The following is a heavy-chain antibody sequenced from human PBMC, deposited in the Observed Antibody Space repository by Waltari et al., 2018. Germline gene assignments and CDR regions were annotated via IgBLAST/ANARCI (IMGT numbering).Heavy chain of an antibody. CDR1: GGSISSYY. V-gene: IGHV4-59*01. CDR2: IYYSGST. CDR3: ARGRTVFGVVIISRDYYYMDV. J-gene: IGHJ6*03. Sequence: QVQLQESGPGLVKPSETLSLTCTVSGGSISSYYWSWIRQPPGKGLEWIGYIYYSGSTNYNPSLKSRVTISVDTSKNQFSLKLSSVTAADTAVYYCARGRTVFGVVIISRDYYYMDVWGKWTTVTVSS. D-gene: IGHD3-3*01.